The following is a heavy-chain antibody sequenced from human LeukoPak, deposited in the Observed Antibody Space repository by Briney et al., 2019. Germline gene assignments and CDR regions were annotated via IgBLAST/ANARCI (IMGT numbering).Heavy chain of an antibody. D-gene: IGHD1-26*01. CDR2: ISSSSSTI. V-gene: IGHV3-48*02. CDR3: AREGSGSYAGYDAFDI. CDR1: GFTVSSNY. J-gene: IGHJ3*02. Sequence: PGGSLRLSCAASGFTVSSNYMSWVRQAPGKGLEWVSYISSSSSTIYYADSVKGRFTISRDNAKNSLYLQMNSLRDEDTAVYYCAREGSGSYAGYDAFDIWGQGTMVTVSS.